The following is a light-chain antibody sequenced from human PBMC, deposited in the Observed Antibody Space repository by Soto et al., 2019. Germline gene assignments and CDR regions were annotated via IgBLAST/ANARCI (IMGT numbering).Light chain of an antibody. CDR2: AAS. CDR3: LQDYSYPYT. V-gene: IGKV1-6*01. CDR1: QGIRNG. Sequence: AIQMTQSPSSLSASVGDRVTITCRASQGIRNGLGWYQQKPGKAPKLLIFAASSVQSGVPSRFSGSGAGTDFTLTISSLQPEDFATYYCLQDYSYPYTFVQGTKLDIK. J-gene: IGKJ2*01.